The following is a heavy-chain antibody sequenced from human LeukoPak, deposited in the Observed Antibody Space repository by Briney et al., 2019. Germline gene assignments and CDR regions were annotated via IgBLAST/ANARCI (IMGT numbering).Heavy chain of an antibody. V-gene: IGHV3-23*01. CDR1: GFTFSSYG. Sequence: GGSLRLSCAASGFTFSSYGMSWVRQAPGKGLEWVSAISGSGGSTYYADSVKGRFTISRDNFKNTLYLEMNSLRTEDTAVYYCARPPSSSGWSAFDYWGQGALVTVSS. CDR3: ARPPSSSGWSAFDY. D-gene: IGHD6-19*01. CDR2: ISGSGGST. J-gene: IGHJ4*02.